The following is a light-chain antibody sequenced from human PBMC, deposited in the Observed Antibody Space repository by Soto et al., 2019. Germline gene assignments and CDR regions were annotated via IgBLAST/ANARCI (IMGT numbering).Light chain of an antibody. J-gene: IGLJ1*01. CDR1: SSDVGGYNY. V-gene: IGLV2-11*01. Sequence: HSALTQPRSVSGSPRQSVTISCTGTSSDVGGYNYVSWYQQHPGKAPKVMIYDVSERPSGVPDRFSGSKSGNTASLTISGLQAEDEADYYCCSYAGSPRYVLGTGTKVTVL. CDR3: CSYAGSPRYV. CDR2: DVS.